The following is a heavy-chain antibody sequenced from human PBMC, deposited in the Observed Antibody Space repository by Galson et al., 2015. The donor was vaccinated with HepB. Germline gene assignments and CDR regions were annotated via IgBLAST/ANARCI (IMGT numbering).Heavy chain of an antibody. D-gene: IGHD2-8*01. CDR3: ARDPYFQKGPYYYYYGMDV. V-gene: IGHV1-69*04. CDR2: IIPILGIA. CDR1: GGTFSSYA. Sequence: SVKVSCKASGGTFSSYAISWVRQAPGQGLEWMGRIIPILGIANYAQKFQGRVTITADKSTSTAYMELSSLRSEDTAVYYCARDPYFQKGPYYYYYGMDVWGQGTTVTVSS. J-gene: IGHJ6*02.